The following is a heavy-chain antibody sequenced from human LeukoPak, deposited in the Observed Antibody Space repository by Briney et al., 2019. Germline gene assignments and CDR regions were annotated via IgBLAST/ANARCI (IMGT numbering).Heavy chain of an antibody. J-gene: IGHJ5*02. CDR3: ARGREYSSGWTNWFDP. Sequence: SETLSLTCTVSGGSISSYYWSWIRQPAGQGLEWIGRIYTSGSTNYNPSLKSRVTMSVDTSKNQFSLKLSSVTAADTAVYYCARGREYSSGWTNWFDPWGQGTLVTVSS. CDR2: IYTSGST. D-gene: IGHD6-19*01. CDR1: GGSISSYY. V-gene: IGHV4-4*07.